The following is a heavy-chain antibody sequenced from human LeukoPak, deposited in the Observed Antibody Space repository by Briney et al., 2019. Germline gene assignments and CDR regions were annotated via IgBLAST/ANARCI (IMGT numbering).Heavy chain of an antibody. CDR2: ISYDGSNK. D-gene: IGHD6-13*01. Sequence: GGSLRLSCAASGFTFTNAWMSWVRPAPGKGLEWVAVISYDGSNKYYADSVKGRFTISRDNSKNTLYLQMNSLRAEDTAVYYCARVLPPVGSSWYSYSPIDYWGQGTLVTVSS. CDR3: ARVLPPVGSSWYSYSPIDY. CDR1: GFTFTNAW. V-gene: IGHV3-30*01. J-gene: IGHJ4*02.